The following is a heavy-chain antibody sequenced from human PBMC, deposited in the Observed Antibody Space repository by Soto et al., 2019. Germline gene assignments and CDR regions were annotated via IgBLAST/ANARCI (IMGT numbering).Heavy chain of an antibody. CDR1: GGSFSGYY. CDR2: INHSGST. CDR3: ATSDIAAAGTHYYYGMDV. V-gene: IGHV4-34*01. J-gene: IGHJ6*02. D-gene: IGHD6-13*01. Sequence: SETLSLTCAVYGGSFSGYYWSWIRQPPGKGLEWIGEINHSGSTNYNPSLKSRVTISVDTSKNQFSLKLSSVTAADTAVYYCATSDIAAAGTHYYYGMDVWGQGTTVTVSS.